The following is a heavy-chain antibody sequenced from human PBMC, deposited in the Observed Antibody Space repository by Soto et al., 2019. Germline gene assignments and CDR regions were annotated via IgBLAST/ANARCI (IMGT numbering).Heavy chain of an antibody. CDR2: IYYSGST. V-gene: IGHV4-31*03. CDR3: ARVNWPHYGSGSYWFDP. D-gene: IGHD3-10*01. CDR1: GGSISSGGYY. Sequence: SETLSLTCTVSGGSISSGGYYWSWIRQHPGKGLEWIGYIYYSGSTYYNPSLKSRVTISVDTSKNQFSLKLSSVTAADTAVYYCARVNWPHYGSGSYWFDPWGQGTLVTVSS. J-gene: IGHJ5*02.